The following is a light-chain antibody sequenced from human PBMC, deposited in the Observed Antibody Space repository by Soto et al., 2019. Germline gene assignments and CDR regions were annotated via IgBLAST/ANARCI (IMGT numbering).Light chain of an antibody. CDR3: ETWDDNTWV. CDR2: LEGDGSY. CDR1: SGHSSFI. V-gene: IGLV4-60*02. J-gene: IGLJ3*02. Sequence: QLVLTPSSSASASLGSSVQLTCTLSSGHSSFIIAWHQQQPGKAPRFLMKLEGDGSYDKGSGVPDRFSGSSSGADRYLTISNLQFEDEADYYCETWDDNTWVFGGGTKLTVL.